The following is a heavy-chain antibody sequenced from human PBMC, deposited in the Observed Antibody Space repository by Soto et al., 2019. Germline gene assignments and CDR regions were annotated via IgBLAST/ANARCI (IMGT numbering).Heavy chain of an antibody. V-gene: IGHV3-33*01. Sequence: QVQLVESGGGVVQPGRSLRLSCAASGFTFSTYGMHWVRQAPGKGLEWVAVIWYDGSYKYYSDSVKGRFTISRDNSKNTLYLQRHSLRAEDTAVYYCARDYLVIFHSVIDYCGQGTLVTVSS. CDR2: IWYDGSYK. D-gene: IGHD2-21*01. CDR1: GFTFSTYG. CDR3: ARDYLVIFHSVIDY. J-gene: IGHJ4*02.